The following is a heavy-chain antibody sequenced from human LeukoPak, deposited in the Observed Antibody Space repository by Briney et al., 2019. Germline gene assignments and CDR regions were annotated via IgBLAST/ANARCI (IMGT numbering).Heavy chain of an antibody. CDR3: ARVVTMVRGVMNYYYMDV. V-gene: IGHV1-2*02. J-gene: IGHJ6*03. CDR1: GYTFTGYY. Sequence: ASVKVSCKASGYTFTGYYMHWVRQAPGQGLEWMGWINPNSGGTNYAQKFQGRVTMTRDTSISTAYMELSRLRSDDTAVYYCARVVTMVRGVMNYYYMDVWGQGTLVTVSS. CDR2: INPNSGGT. D-gene: IGHD3-10*01.